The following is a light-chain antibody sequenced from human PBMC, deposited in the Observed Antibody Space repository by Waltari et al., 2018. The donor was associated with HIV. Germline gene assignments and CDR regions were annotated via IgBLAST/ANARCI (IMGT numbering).Light chain of an antibody. CDR3: QQYNDLPQT. CDR1: QNVGAN. V-gene: IGKV3-15*01. Sequence: EVVMTQSPDTLSVSPGERATLSCRASQNVGANLACYQVRPGQAPSLLIYGATSRTTGFPARFSASGSGTEFTLTISSLQSEDFAIYYCQQYNDLPQTFGQGTRVDMK. J-gene: IGKJ1*01. CDR2: GAT.